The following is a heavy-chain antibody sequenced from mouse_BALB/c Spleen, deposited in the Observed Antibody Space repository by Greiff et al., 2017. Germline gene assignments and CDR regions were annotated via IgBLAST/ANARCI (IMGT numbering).Heavy chain of an antibody. Sequence: EVKLMESGGGLVQPGGSLRLSCATSGFTFTDYYMSWVRQPPGKALEWLGFIRNKANGYTTEYSASVKGRFTISRDNSQSILYLQMNTLRAEDSATYYCARALQVPISSGFAYWGQGTLVTVSA. CDR3: ARALQVPISSGFAY. J-gene: IGHJ3*01. CDR2: IRNKANGYTT. D-gene: IGHD2-14*01. V-gene: IGHV7-3*02. CDR1: GFTFTDYY.